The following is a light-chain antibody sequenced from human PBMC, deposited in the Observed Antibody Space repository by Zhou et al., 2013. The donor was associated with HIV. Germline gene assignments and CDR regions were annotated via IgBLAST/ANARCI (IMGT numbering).Light chain of an antibody. J-gene: IGKJ5*01. CDR1: QSLLHSNGYNS. V-gene: IGKV2-28*01. CDR2: LGS. CDR3: MQGTYWPPVT. Sequence: DIVMAQSPLSLPVTPGEPASISCRSSQSLLHSNGYNSLDWYLQKPGQSPQLLIYLGSNRASGVPDRFSGSGSGTDFTLKISRVEAEDVGVYYCMQGTYWPPVTFGQGTRLEIK.